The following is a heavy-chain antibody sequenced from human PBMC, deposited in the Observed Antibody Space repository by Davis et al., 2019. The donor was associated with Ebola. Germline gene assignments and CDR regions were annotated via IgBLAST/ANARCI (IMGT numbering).Heavy chain of an antibody. V-gene: IGHV4-34*01. Sequence: PSETLSLTCAVYGGSFSGYYWSWIRQPPGKGLEWIGEINHSGSTNYNPSLKSRVTISVDTSKNQFSLKLSSVTAAETAVYYCARETGGYDSSGYYRPGWYDYWGQGTLVTVSS. CDR2: INHSGST. D-gene: IGHD3-22*01. CDR1: GGSFSGYY. J-gene: IGHJ4*02. CDR3: ARETGGYDSSGYYRPGWYDY.